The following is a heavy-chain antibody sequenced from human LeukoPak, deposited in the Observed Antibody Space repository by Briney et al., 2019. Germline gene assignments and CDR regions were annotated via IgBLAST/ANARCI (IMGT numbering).Heavy chain of an antibody. Sequence: SETLSLTCTVSGGSISSGGYYWSWIRQPPGKGLEWIGEIYHSGSTNYNPPLKSRVTISVDTSKNQFSLKLSSVTAADTAMYYCARDLYGSGYLRYWGQGTLVTVSS. CDR1: GGSISSGGYY. D-gene: IGHD3-10*01. CDR2: IYHSGST. CDR3: ARDLYGSGYLRY. J-gene: IGHJ4*02. V-gene: IGHV4-61*08.